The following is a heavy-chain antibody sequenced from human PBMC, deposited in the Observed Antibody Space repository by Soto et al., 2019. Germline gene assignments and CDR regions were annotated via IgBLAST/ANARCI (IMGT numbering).Heavy chain of an antibody. V-gene: IGHV3-74*01. CDR2: IYNLGDGT. CDR3: GTVFEK. CDR1: GFPFTNDW. J-gene: IGHJ3*02. Sequence: EVQVVESGGGLVQPGGSLILSCAASGFPFTNDWMHWVRQVAGEGLVCVSRIYNLGDGTSYADFVKGRFTISRDNAKNTLYLQMNSKRVEDTAIYYGGTVFEKWGQGTIVTFSS.